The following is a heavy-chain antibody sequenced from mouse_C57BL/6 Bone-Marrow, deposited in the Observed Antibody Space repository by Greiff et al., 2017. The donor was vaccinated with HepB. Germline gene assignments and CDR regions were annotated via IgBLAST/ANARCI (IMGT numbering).Heavy chain of an antibody. J-gene: IGHJ1*03. CDR2: IYPRSGNT. Sequence: VQLQQSGAELARPGASVKLSCKASGYTFTSYGISWVKQRTGQGLEWIGEIYPRSGNTYYNEKFKGKATLTADKSSSTAYMQLSSLTSEDSAVYYCARRGLLYWYFDVWGTGTTVTVSS. CDR3: ARRGLLYWYFDV. CDR1: GYTFTSYG. D-gene: IGHD2-1*01. V-gene: IGHV1-81*01.